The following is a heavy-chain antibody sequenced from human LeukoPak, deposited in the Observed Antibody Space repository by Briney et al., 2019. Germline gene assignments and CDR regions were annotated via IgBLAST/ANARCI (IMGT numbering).Heavy chain of an antibody. Sequence: ASVKVSCKASGVTFSSYAISWVRQAPGQGLEWMGGIIPIFGTANYAQKFQGRVTITTYESTSTAYMELSSLRAEDTAVYYCARGAVPSSRAARLGYYYYYMDVWGKGTTVTVSS. CDR1: GVTFSSYA. D-gene: IGHD6-6*01. CDR2: IIPIFGTA. CDR3: ARGAVPSSRAARLGYYYYYMDV. J-gene: IGHJ6*03. V-gene: IGHV1-69*05.